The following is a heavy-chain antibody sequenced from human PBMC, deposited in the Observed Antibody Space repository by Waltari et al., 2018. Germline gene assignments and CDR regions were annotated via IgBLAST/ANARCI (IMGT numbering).Heavy chain of an antibody. D-gene: IGHD2-2*01. Sequence: QVQLQQWGAGLLKPSETLSLTCAVYGGSFSGYYWSWIRQPPGKGLEWIGEINHSGSTNYNPSLKSRVTISVDTSKNQFSLKLSSVTAADTAVYYCARGGYCSSTSCYSLHYYYYGMDVWGQGTTVTVSS. V-gene: IGHV4-34*01. CDR3: ARGGYCSSTSCYSLHYYYYGMDV. CDR1: GGSFSGYY. CDR2: INHSGST. J-gene: IGHJ6*02.